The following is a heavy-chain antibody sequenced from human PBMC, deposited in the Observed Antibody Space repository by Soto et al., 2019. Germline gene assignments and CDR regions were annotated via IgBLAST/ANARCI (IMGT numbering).Heavy chain of an antibody. J-gene: IGHJ4*02. CDR3: ARDLGTTPPMPFDY. CDR2: IIPILGIA. Sequence: QVQLVQSGAEVKKPGSSVKVSCKASGGTFSSYTISWVRQAPGQGLEWMGRIIPILGIANYAQKFQARVTITADKSTSTAYMGLSSLRPEDTAVYYCARDLGTTPPMPFDYWGQGTLVTVSS. D-gene: IGHD5-12*01. CDR1: GGTFSSYT. V-gene: IGHV1-69*08.